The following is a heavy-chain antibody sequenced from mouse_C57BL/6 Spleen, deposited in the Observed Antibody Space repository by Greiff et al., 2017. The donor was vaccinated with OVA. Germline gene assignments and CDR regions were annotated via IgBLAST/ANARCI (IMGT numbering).Heavy chain of an antibody. CDR1: GYSFTGYY. Sequence: VQLQQSGPELVKPGASVKISCKASGYSFTGYYMHWVKQSHGNILDWIGYIYPYNGVSSYNQNFKGKATLTVDKSSSTAYMELRSLTSEDSAVYYCSRRETTVEGWFAYWGQGTLVTVSA. V-gene: IGHV1-31*01. D-gene: IGHD1-1*01. CDR3: SRRETTVEGWFAY. CDR2: IYPYNGVS. J-gene: IGHJ3*01.